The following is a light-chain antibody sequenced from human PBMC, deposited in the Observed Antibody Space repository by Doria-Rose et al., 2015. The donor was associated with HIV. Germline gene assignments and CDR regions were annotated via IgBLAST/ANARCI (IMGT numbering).Light chain of an antibody. V-gene: IGKV3-20*01. CDR1: QSVSAHY. J-gene: IGKJ1*01. CDR2: GAS. Sequence: TQSPGTLSLSPGERANLSCRASQSVSAHYLALYQQRPGQYPRLLIYGASSRATDIPDRFSGSGSGTDFTLTISRLEPEDFAVYYCHQYASSRTFGQGTKVEIK. CDR3: HQYASSRT.